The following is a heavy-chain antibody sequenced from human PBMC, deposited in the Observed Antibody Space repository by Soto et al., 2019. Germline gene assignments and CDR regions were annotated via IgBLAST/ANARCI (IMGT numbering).Heavy chain of an antibody. Sequence: SETLSLTCTVSGSSINSSGYYWGWIRQPPGKGLEWIGSMFYGVSTYYNPSLKSRVTVSVDASKNQFSLNLRSVTAADTAVYYCARLPSRHLVDYWGQGTLVTVSS. J-gene: IGHJ4*02. CDR1: GSSINSSGYY. D-gene: IGHD3-3*02. CDR2: MFYGVST. V-gene: IGHV4-39*01. CDR3: ARLPSRHLVDY.